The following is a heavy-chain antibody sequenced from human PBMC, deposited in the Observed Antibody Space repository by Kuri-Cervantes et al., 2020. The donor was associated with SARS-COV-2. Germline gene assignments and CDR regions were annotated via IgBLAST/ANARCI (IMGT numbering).Heavy chain of an antibody. J-gene: IGHJ4*02. CDR2: ISGSSDYT. Sequence: GESLKISCTASTLTFSDYAMSWVRQAPGKGLEWVSTISGSSDYTYYAESVDYAESVEGRFTISRDISKKTLYLQMHRLRAEDTAVYYCAKRFVVPTSGTDYFDYWGQGTLVTVSS. D-gene: IGHD2-15*01. CDR3: AKRFVVPTSGTDYFDY. CDR1: TLTFSDYA. V-gene: IGHV3-23*01.